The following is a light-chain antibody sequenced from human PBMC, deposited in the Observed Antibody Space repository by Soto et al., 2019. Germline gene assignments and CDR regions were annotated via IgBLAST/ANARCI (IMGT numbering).Light chain of an antibody. CDR1: SSDVGGYNY. CDR2: EVS. V-gene: IGLV2-14*01. J-gene: IGLJ7*01. Sequence: QSALTQPASVSGSPGQSITISCTGTSSDVGGYNYVSWYQQHPGKAPKLMIYEVSNRPSGVSNRFSGSKSGNTASLTISGLQAEDEADYYCSSYTCSSTLVFGGGTQLTVL. CDR3: SSYTCSSTLV.